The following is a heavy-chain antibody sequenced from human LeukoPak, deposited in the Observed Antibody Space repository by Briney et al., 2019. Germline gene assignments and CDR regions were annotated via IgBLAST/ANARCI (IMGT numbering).Heavy chain of an antibody. CDR3: AKERGYYKKHFDY. J-gene: IGHJ4*02. V-gene: IGHV3-30-3*01. D-gene: IGHD3-3*01. Sequence: GGSLRLSCAASGFTFSSYAMHWVRQAPGKGLEWVAVISYDGSNKYYADSVKGRFTISRDNSKNTLYLQMNSLRAEDTAVYYCAKERGYYKKHFDYWGQGTLVTVSS. CDR2: ISYDGSNK. CDR1: GFTFSSYA.